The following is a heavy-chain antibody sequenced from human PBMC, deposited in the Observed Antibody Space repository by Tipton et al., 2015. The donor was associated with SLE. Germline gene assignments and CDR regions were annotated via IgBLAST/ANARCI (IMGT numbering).Heavy chain of an antibody. CDR1: GYTFISYA. V-gene: IGHV7-4-1*02. J-gene: IGHJ4*02. Sequence: QLVQSGSELKKPGASVKVACKASGYTFISYAINWVRQAPGQGLEWMGWINTNTGTPTYAQGFTGRFVFSLDTSVTTAYLQITSLKADDTAVYYCARPMVRGLQGFGFDYWGQGSLVTVSS. D-gene: IGHD3-10*01. CDR2: INTNTGTP. CDR3: ARPMVRGLQGFGFDY.